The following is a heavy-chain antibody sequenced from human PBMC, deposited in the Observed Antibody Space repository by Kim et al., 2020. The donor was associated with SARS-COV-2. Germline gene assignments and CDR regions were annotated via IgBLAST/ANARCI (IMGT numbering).Heavy chain of an antibody. Sequence: GGSLRLSCAASGFTFSSYAMHWVRQAPGKGLSLVSVISSSFMNKYYADSVKGRFTISRDNSKNTLYLQMNSLRAEDTAVNYCARSSGYYLLDYWGQGTLVTVTS. J-gene: IGHJ4*02. CDR1: GFTFSSYA. CDR3: ARSSGYYLLDY. CDR2: ISSSFMNK. D-gene: IGHD3-22*01. V-gene: IGHV3-30*01.